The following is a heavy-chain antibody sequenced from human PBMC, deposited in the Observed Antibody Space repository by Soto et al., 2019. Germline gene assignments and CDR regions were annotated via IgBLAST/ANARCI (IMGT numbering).Heavy chain of an antibody. CDR3: ARHWGRKVFDY. J-gene: IGHJ4*02. CDR2: MYYSGST. V-gene: IGHV4-39*01. Sequence: SETLSLTCTVSGGSISSSSYYWGWIRQPPGKGLEWIGNMYYSGSTYYNPSLKSRVTISVDTSKKQFSLKLSSVTAADTAVYYCARHWGRKVFDYWGQGTRVTVS. D-gene: IGHD3-16*01. CDR1: GGSISSSSYY.